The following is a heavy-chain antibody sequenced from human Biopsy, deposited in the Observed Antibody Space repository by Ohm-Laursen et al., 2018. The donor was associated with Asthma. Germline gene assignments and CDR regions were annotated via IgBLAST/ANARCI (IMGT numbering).Heavy chain of an antibody. CDR1: GFTFSNYV. CDR2: ITGSDGFT. V-gene: IGHV3-23*01. J-gene: IGHJ4*02. D-gene: IGHD2-21*01. Sequence: SLRLSCSASGFTFSNYVMSWVRQAPGKGLEWVSSITGSDGFTYYADSVKGRFTISRDKSDNTLFLQMNSLTAEDTAVYHCAKDERAYYGSDSKYMQPVPIGDWGQGTVVIVSA. CDR3: AKDERAYYGSDSKYMQPVPIGD.